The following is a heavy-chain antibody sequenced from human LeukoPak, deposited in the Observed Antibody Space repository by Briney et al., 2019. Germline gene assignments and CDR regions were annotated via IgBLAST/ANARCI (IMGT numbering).Heavy chain of an antibody. J-gene: IGHJ5*02. D-gene: IGHD2-21*01. V-gene: IGHV4-34*01. CDR1: GGSFSGYY. CDR3: ARLVRNSWFDP. CDR2: INHSGST. Sequence: SETLSLTCAVYGGSFSGYYWSWIRQPPGKGLEWIGEINHSGSTNYNPSLKSRVTISVDTSKNQFSLQLSSLTAADTAVYYCARLVRNSWFDPWGQGTLVTVSS.